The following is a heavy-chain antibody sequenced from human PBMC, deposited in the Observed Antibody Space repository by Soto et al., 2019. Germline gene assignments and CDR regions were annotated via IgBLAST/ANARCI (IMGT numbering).Heavy chain of an antibody. CDR1: GFTFSTYA. J-gene: IGHJ6*03. CDR3: AKFRGPSYSYYYMDV. CDR2: ISGRGRTT. Sequence: EVQLLESGGGLVQPGGSLRLSCATSGFTFSTYAMNWLRQAPGRGLECVSFISGRGRTTYYADSVKGRFTVSRDNSKNTLYLQMNSLRAEDTALYYCAKFRGPSYSYYYMDVWGKGATVTVSS. V-gene: IGHV3-23*01. D-gene: IGHD3-16*01.